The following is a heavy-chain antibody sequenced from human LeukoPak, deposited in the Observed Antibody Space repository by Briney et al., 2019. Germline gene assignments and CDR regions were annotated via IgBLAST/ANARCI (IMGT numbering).Heavy chain of an antibody. CDR2: IRYDGSNK. CDR1: GFTFSSYG. V-gene: IGHV3-30*02. Sequence: GGSLRLSCTASGFTFSSYGMHWVRQAPGKGLEWVAFIRYDGSNKYYADSVKGRFTISRDNSKNTLYLQMNSLRLEDTAVYYCAGLVQCSGGSCYSVLDYWGQGTLVTDCS. J-gene: IGHJ4*02. CDR3: AGLVQCSGGSCYSVLDY. D-gene: IGHD2-15*01.